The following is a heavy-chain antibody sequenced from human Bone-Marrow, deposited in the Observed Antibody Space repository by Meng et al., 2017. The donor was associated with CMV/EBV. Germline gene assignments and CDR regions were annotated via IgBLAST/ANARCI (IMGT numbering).Heavy chain of an antibody. Sequence: SITSGDYYWSWVRQSPGKGLEWIGYIHYSGDTFYNPSFKSPINMLIDTSKNQFSLKLNSVTAADTAVYYCARESFFSHIDILSGWFDPWGQGTLVTVSS. CDR3: ARESFFSHIDILSGWFDP. V-gene: IGHV4-30-4*08. D-gene: IGHD3-9*01. CDR1: SITSGDYY. J-gene: IGHJ5*02. CDR2: IHYSGDT.